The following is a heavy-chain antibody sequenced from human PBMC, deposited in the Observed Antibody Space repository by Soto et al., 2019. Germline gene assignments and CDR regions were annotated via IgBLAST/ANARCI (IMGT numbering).Heavy chain of an antibody. CDR2: IYYSGST. CDR3: ARVAVLWFGEPAYYFDY. V-gene: IGHV4-30-4*01. D-gene: IGHD3-10*01. CDR1: GGSISSGDYY. J-gene: IGHJ4*02. Sequence: SETLSLTCTVSGGSISSGDYYWSWIRQPPGKGLEWIGYIYYSGSTYYNPSLKSRVTISVDTSKNQFSLKLSSVTAADTAVYYCARVAVLWFGEPAYYFDYWGQGTLVTVSS.